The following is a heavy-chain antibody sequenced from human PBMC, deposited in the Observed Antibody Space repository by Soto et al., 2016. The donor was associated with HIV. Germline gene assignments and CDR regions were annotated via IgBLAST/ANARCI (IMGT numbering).Heavy chain of an antibody. CDR2: ISAYNSNT. D-gene: IGHD3-22*01. Sequence: QVQLVQSGAEVKKPGASVEVSCKASGYTFTSYGISWVRQAPGQGLEWMGWISAYNSNTNYAQKFQGRVTMTTDTSTSTAYMELRSLRSDDTAVYYCARDGRYSSDLDLFDYWGQGTLVTVSS. J-gene: IGHJ4*02. V-gene: IGHV1-18*01. CDR1: GYTFTSYG. CDR3: ARDGRYSSDLDLFDY.